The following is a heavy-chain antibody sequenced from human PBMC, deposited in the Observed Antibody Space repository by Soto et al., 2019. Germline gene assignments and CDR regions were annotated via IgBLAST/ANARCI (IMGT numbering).Heavy chain of an antibody. V-gene: IGHV4-59*08. CDR1: GGSISSYY. Sequence: QVQLQESGPGLVKPSETLSLTCTVSGGSISSYYWSWIRHPPGKGLEWIGYIYYSGSTNYNPSLKSRVTISVDTSKNQFSLKLSSVTAADTAVYYCARHTHSGYDSGGAFGYWGQGTLVTVSS. CDR3: ARHTHSGYDSGGAFGY. D-gene: IGHD5-12*01. J-gene: IGHJ4*02. CDR2: IYYSGST.